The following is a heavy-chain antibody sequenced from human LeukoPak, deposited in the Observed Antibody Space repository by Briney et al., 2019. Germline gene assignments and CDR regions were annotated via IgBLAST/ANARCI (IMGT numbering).Heavy chain of an antibody. CDR1: GGTFSSYA. D-gene: IGHD5-24*01. V-gene: IGHV1-69*04. CDR2: IIPILGIA. Sequence: ASVKVPCKASGGTFSSYAISWVRQAPGQGLEWMGRIIPILGIANYAQKFQGRVTITADKSTSTAYMELSSLRSEDTAVYYCAREMATTFEWFDPWGQGTLVTVSS. CDR3: AREMATTFEWFDP. J-gene: IGHJ5*02.